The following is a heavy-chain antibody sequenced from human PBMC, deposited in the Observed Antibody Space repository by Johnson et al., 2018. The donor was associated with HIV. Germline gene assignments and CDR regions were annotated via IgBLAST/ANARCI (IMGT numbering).Heavy chain of an antibody. V-gene: IGHV3-30*04. Sequence: QVQLVESGGGVVQPGGSLRLSCAASGFTFSSYAMHWVRQAPGKGLEWVAVISYDGSNKYYADSVKGRFTISRDNSKNTLSLQMSSLRAEDAALYHCAKDGGDGYNRWGAFDFWGQGTMVTVSS. CDR3: AKDGGDGYNRWGAFDF. D-gene: IGHD5-24*01. CDR2: ISYDGSNK. CDR1: GFTFSSYA. J-gene: IGHJ3*01.